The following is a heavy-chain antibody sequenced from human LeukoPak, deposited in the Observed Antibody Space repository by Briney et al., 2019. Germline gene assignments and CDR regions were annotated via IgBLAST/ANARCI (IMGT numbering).Heavy chain of an antibody. V-gene: IGHV1-8*01. D-gene: IGHD3-3*01. CDR1: GYTFIWYD. Sequence: ASVNVSRQASGYTFIWYDINWVRQPTGQGLDWMGWMNPNNGNTSYAQKFQGRVTMTRNTSISTAYMELSSLRSEDTAVYYCARGPQPRYYDFWSGYCPSLPYYYYYMDVWGKGTTVTVSS. CDR3: ARGPQPRYYDFWSGYCPSLPYYYYYMDV. CDR2: MNPNNGNT. J-gene: IGHJ6*03.